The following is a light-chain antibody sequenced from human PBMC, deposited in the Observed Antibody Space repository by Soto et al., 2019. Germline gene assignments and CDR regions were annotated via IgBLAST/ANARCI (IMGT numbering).Light chain of an antibody. J-gene: IGLJ1*01. CDR1: SSGIRDYNY. CDR3: SSKSPDF. Sequence: QSVLTQPASVSGSPGQSITISCTGPSSGIRDYNYVSWYQQLPGNAPKLIMYEVSKRPSGISNRLSGSKSGNTASLTISGLQAEDEADYYCSSKSPDFFVTGTKLTVL. CDR2: EVS. V-gene: IGLV2-14*01.